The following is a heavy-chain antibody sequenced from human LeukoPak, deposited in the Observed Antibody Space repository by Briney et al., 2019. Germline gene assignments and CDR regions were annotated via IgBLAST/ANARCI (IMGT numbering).Heavy chain of an antibody. D-gene: IGHD2/OR15-2a*01. V-gene: IGHV4-4*09. CDR1: VGSISTYY. J-gene: IGHJ4*02. Sequence: SETLSLTRTVSVGSISTYYRTCIPQPPGKGLEWIGYIYTSGTTNYNPSLKSRVTISADTSKNQFSLRLTSVTAADTAVYFCARATLDMFLNEAYHFDFWGQGTLVTVSS. CDR2: IYTSGTT. CDR3: ARATLDMFLNEAYHFDF.